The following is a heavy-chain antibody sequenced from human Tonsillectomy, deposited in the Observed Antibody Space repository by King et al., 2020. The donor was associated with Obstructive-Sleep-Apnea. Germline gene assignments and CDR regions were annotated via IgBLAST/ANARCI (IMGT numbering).Heavy chain of an antibody. D-gene: IGHD2/OR15-2a*01. CDR1: GFTFSTYW. CDR3: ALEDYFRLDP. CDR2: INPDGSES. J-gene: IGHJ5*02. V-gene: IGHV3-7*01. Sequence: EVQLVESGGGLVQPGGSLRLSCGASGFTFSTYWMSWVRQAPGKGLEWVAKINPDGSESFHADSVKGRFTISIDNAKNSLYLQMSSRRAEDTATYYGALEDYFRLDPWGPGTLVTVSS.